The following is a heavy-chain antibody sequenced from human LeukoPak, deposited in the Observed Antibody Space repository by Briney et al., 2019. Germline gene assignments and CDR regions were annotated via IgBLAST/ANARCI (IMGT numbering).Heavy chain of an antibody. J-gene: IGHJ2*01. V-gene: IGHV3-30-3*01. Sequence: PGGSLRLSCAASGFTFSTFAMHWVRQAPGKGLEWVAVISYDGSNQYYADSVKGRFTMSRDNSKNTLYLQMNSLRPEDTAEYYCARGRHPLWTDYSAPGYLDLWGRGTLVIVS. CDR3: ARGRHPLWTDYSAPGYLDL. CDR2: ISYDGSNQ. CDR1: GFTFSTFA. D-gene: IGHD3/OR15-3a*01.